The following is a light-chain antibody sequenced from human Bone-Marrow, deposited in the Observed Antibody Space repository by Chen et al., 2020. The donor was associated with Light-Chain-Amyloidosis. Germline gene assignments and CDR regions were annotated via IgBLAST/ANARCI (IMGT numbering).Light chain of an antibody. J-gene: IGLJ1*01. CDR3: SSYTITNTHV. V-gene: IGLV2-14*01. Sequence: QSALTQPASVSGPPGQSITISSTGTSSDGGGDNHVSWYQQHPDKAPKLMIYEVTNRPSLVPDRFSGSKSDNTASLTISGLQTEDEADYFCSSYTITNTHVFGSGTRVTVL. CDR1: SSDGGGDNH. CDR2: EVT.